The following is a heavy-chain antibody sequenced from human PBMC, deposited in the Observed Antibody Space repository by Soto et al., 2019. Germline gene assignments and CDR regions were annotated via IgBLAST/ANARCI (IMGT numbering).Heavy chain of an antibody. J-gene: IGHJ2*01. CDR2: ISGSGGST. D-gene: IGHD2-15*01. Sequence: EVQLLESGGGLVQPGGSLRLSCAASGFTFSIYAMNWVRQAPGKGLEWVSVISGSGGSTYYADSVKGRFTISRDNSKNTLYLQMNSLRAEDTAVCYCGRRTVVLYFDLWGRCTLVTVSS. V-gene: IGHV3-23*01. CDR1: GFTFSIYA. CDR3: GRRTVVLYFDL.